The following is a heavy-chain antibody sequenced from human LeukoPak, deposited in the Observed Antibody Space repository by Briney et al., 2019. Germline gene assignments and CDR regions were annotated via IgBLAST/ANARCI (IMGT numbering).Heavy chain of an antibody. CDR2: IYPGDSDT. V-gene: IGHV5-51*01. CDR3: ARQDDYGGNALDY. D-gene: IGHD4-23*01. J-gene: IGHJ4*02. CDR1: GYSFTSYW. Sequence: GASLKISCKGSGYSFTSYWSGWVRQMPGEGLEWMGIIYPGDSDTRYSPSFQGQVTISADKSISTAYLQWSSLKASDTAMYYCARQDDYGGNALDYWGQGTLVTVSS.